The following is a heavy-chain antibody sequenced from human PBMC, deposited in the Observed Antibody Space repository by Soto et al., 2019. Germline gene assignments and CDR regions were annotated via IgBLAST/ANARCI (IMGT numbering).Heavy chain of an antibody. Sequence: VQLLESGGGLIQPGGSLRLSCAASGFTFSYGIHWLRQAPGKGLEWVAYISYDSSNKFYGDSVKGRFTISRDNSKNTQFLQMNILRAEDTAVYYCAKLVIVYCSGNTCDDYWRQGTLVAVSS. CDR3: AKLVIVYCSGNTCDDY. V-gene: IGHV3-30*18. CDR2: ISYDSSNK. J-gene: IGHJ4*02. D-gene: IGHD2-15*01. CDR1: GFTFSYG.